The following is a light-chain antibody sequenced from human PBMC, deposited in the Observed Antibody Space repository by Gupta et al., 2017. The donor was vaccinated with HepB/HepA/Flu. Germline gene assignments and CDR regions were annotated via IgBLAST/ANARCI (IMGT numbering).Light chain of an antibody. CDR1: SSNIGNNY. CDR3: GTWDSSRSAVV. J-gene: IGLJ2*01. CDR2: ENN. Sequence: QSVLPQPPSLSAAPGQKVTISCSGSSSNIGNNYVSWYQQRPGTAPKLLIYENNKRPSGIPDRFSGSKSGTSATLGITGLQTGDEADYYCGTWDSSRSAVVFGGGTKLTVL. V-gene: IGLV1-51*02.